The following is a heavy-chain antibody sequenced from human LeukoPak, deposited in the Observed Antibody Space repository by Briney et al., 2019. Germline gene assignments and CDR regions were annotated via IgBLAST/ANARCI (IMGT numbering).Heavy chain of an antibody. CDR3: ARGIAVAGSGVDY. D-gene: IGHD6-19*01. J-gene: IGHJ4*02. CDR1: GFTFSSYS. V-gene: IGHV3-21*01. Sequence: GGSLRLSCAASGFTFSSYSMNWVRQAPGKGLEWDSSISSSSSYIYYADSVKGRFTISRDNAKNSLYLQMNSLRAEDTAVYYCARGIAVAGSGVDYWGQGTLVTVSS. CDR2: ISSSSSYI.